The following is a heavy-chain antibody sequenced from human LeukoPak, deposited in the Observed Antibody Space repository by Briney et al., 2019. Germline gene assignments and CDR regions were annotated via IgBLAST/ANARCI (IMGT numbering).Heavy chain of an antibody. Sequence: PGRSLRLSCAASGFTFSNAWMTWVRQAPGKGLEWVGRIKSKTDGGTTDYAAPVKGRFTISRDDSKNTLYLQMNSLKTEDTAVYYCTRGAVTANGYFDYWGQGTLVTVSS. CDR1: GFTFSNAW. CDR3: TRGAVTANGYFDY. V-gene: IGHV3-15*01. CDR2: IKSKTDGGTT. J-gene: IGHJ4*02. D-gene: IGHD2-21*02.